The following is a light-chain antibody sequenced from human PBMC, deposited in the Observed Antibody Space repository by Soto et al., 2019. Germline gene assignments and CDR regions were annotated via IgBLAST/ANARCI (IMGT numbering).Light chain of an antibody. V-gene: IGLV2-23*03. Sequence: QSALTQPASVSGSPGQSITISCTGTSNDVGNYNLVSWYQQYPGKAPKLMIYEGSQRPSGVSTRFSGSKSGNTASLPISGLRAEDEADYYCCSYAGSSTFLFGGGTKLTVL. CDR1: SNDVGNYNL. CDR2: EGS. CDR3: CSYAGSSTFL. J-gene: IGLJ2*01.